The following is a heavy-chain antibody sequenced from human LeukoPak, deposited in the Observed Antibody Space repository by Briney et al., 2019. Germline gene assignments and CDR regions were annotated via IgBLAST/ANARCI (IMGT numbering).Heavy chain of an antibody. V-gene: IGHV1-69*04. J-gene: IGHJ5*02. D-gene: IGHD3-10*01. CDR2: ITPVIDTA. Sequence: SVKVSCKASGYTFNKYGISWVRQAPGQGLEWMGKITPVIDTANYAQTFQGRVSIYADKSTTTVYMDLSGLRPDDTAVYYCARVNLRGSNYNWFDPWGQGTRVTVSS. CDR1: GYTFNKYG. CDR3: ARVNLRGSNYNWFDP.